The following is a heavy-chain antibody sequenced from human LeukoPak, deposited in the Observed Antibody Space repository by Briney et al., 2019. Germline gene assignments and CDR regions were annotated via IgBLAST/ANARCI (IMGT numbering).Heavy chain of an antibody. D-gene: IGHD1-26*01. CDR2: MNIDGSEK. CDR3: ARDPVEWELLLDY. Sequence: PGGSLRLSCVGSGFTFSSYWMGWVRQAPGKRPEWVANMNIDGSEKYYADSVKGRFSISRDNARNSVYLQMASLRVEDTAVYYCARDPVEWELLLDYWGQGTLVTVSS. J-gene: IGHJ4*02. V-gene: IGHV3-7*01. CDR1: GFTFSSYW.